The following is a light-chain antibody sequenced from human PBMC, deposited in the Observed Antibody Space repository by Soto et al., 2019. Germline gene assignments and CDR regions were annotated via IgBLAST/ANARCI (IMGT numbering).Light chain of an antibody. CDR1: SSDVGGYNY. CDR2: DVS. J-gene: IGLJ1*01. V-gene: IGLV2-14*01. CDR3: SSYRSSSTYV. Sequence: LTQPASVSGSPGQSITISCTGTSSDVGGYNYVSWYQQHPGKAPKLIIYDVSNRPSGVSNRFSGSKSGNTASLTISGLQAEDEADYYCSSYRSSSTYVFGTGTKVTVL.